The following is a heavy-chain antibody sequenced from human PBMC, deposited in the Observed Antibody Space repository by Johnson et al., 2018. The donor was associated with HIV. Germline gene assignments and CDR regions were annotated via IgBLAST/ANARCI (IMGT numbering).Heavy chain of an antibody. CDR1: GVTFSSYV. CDR2: IGGNSGST. D-gene: IGHD1-26*01. Sequence: VQLVESGGGVVQPGRSLRLSCAASGVTFSSYVMHWVRQAPGKGLEWVSGIGGNSGSTGYADSVKGRFTISRVNAKNSLYLQMNSLRAEDTALYYCAKGLGWELLTHDAFDIWGQGTMVTVSS. CDR3: AKGLGWELLTHDAFDI. V-gene: IGHV3-9*01. J-gene: IGHJ3*02.